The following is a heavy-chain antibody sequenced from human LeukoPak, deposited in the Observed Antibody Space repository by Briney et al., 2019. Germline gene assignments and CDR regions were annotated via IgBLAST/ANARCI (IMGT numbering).Heavy chain of an antibody. Sequence: GGSLRLSYAASGFTFSGFAMSWVRRTPGKGLGWVSGISGSGDNTLYADSVKGRFTISRDNSKNTLYLKMNSLRAEDTAIYYCAKMKGHPLPKYYMDVWGQGTTVTVSS. D-gene: IGHD1-26*01. J-gene: IGHJ6*01. CDR2: ISGSGDNT. CDR3: AKMKGHPLPKYYMDV. CDR1: GFTFSGFA. V-gene: IGHV3-23*01.